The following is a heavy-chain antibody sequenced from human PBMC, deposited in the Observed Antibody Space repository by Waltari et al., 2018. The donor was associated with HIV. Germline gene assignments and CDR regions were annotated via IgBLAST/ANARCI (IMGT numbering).Heavy chain of an antibody. CDR3: ARGYPSSSSPFAFDI. J-gene: IGHJ3*02. CDR1: GGSLTGYY. Sequence: QVQLQQWGAGLLKPSETLSLTCAVYGGSLTGYYWRWSRPPPGKGLEWIGEINHSGSTNYNPSLKSRVTISVDTSKNQFSLKLSSVTAADTAVYYCARGYPSSSSPFAFDIWGQGTMVTVSS. CDR2: INHSGST. V-gene: IGHV4-34*01. D-gene: IGHD6-13*01.